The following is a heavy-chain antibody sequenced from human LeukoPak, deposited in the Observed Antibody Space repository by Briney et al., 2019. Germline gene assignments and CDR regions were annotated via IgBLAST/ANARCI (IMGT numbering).Heavy chain of an antibody. D-gene: IGHD5-18*01. CDR2: IYYSGST. Sequence: KPSETLSLTCTVSGGSISSSSYYWGWIRQPPGKGLEWIGSIYYSGSTYYNPSLKSRVTISVDTSKNQFSLKLSSVAAADTAVYYCARHAVVKGGYSYGFFDYWGQGTLVTVSS. V-gene: IGHV4-39*01. CDR3: ARHAVVKGGYSYGFFDY. CDR1: GGSISSSSYY. J-gene: IGHJ4*02.